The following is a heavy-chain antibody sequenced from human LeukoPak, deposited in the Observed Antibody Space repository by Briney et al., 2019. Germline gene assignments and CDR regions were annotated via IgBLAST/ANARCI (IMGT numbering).Heavy chain of an antibody. CDR3: ASIEMATISPDYYYYYMDV. CDR1: GYTFTSYG. D-gene: IGHD5-24*01. J-gene: IGHJ6*03. V-gene: IGHV1-69*06. CDR2: IIPIFGTA. Sequence: ASVKVSCKASGYTFTSYGISWVRQAPGQGLEWMGWIIPIFGTANYAQKFQGRVTITADKSTSTAYMELSSLRSEDTAVYYCASIEMATISPDYYYYYMDVWGKGTTVTVSS.